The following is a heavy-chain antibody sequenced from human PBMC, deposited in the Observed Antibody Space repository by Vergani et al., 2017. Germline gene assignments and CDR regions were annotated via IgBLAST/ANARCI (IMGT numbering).Heavy chain of an antibody. CDR1: GGSTSSYY. D-gene: IGHD6-13*01. V-gene: IGHV4-59*01. Sequence: QVQLQESGPGLVKPSETLSLTCTVSGGSTSSYYWSWIRQPPGKGLEWIGYIYYSGSTNYNPSLKSRVTRSVDTSKNQFSLKLSPVTAADTAVYYCARGRQQLDYWGQGTLVTVSS. J-gene: IGHJ4*02. CDR3: ARGRQQLDY. CDR2: IYYSGST.